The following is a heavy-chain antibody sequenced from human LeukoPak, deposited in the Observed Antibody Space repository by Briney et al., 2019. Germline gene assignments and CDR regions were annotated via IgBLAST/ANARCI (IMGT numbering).Heavy chain of an antibody. J-gene: IGHJ4*02. V-gene: IGHV4-34*01. CDR2: INHSGST. D-gene: IGHD3-16*01. CDR3: ARRDLNGGNFDY. Sequence: SETLSLTCAVYGGSFSGHYWSWIRQPPGKGLEWIGEINHSGSTNYNPSLKSRVTISVDTSKNQFSLKLSSVTAADTAVYYCARRDLNGGNFDYWGQGTLVTVSS. CDR1: GGSFSGHY.